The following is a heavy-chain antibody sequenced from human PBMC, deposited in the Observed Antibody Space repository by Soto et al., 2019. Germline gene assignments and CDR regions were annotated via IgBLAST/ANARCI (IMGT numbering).Heavy chain of an antibody. V-gene: IGHV4-59*01. CDR1: DGSISNFY. Sequence: PSETLSLTCTVPDGSISNFYRSGMRQPPGKGLEWIGYISSSGNTHYNPSLKSRVSISVDTSKNQFSLNRTAVTAADTVVYYCARAPMVLTRSYFDSWGQGTPVTVSS. D-gene: IGHD3-22*01. CDR3: ARAPMVLTRSYFDS. J-gene: IGHJ4*02. CDR2: ISSSGNT.